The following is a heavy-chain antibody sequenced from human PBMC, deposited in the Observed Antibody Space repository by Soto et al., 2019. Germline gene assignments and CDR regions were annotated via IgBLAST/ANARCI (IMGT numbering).Heavy chain of an antibody. V-gene: IGHV4-59*01. Sequence: SETLSLTCAVSGTSFGTYYWSWIRQPPGKGLEWIGYIYYSGSANYNPSLKSRVTISVDTSKNQFSLKLSSVTAADTAVYYCARAGAATLSDFWGQGTLVTVSS. CDR1: GTSFGTYY. D-gene: IGHD2-15*01. J-gene: IGHJ4*02. CDR3: ARAGAATLSDF. CDR2: IYYSGSA.